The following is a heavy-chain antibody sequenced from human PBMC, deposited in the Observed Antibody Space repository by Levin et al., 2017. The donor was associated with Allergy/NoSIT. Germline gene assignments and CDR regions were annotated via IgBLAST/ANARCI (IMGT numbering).Heavy chain of an antibody. CDR2: IYWDDDK. V-gene: IGHV2-5*02. Sequence: SGPTLVKPTQTLTLTCTFSGFSLSTSGVGVGWIRQPPGKALEWLALIYWDDDKRYSPSLRSRLTVTRDTSKNQVVLTMTNMGPVDTATYYCAHRPGGGQNSNYFDDWGQGTLVTVSS. CDR3: AHRPGGGQNSNYFDD. CDR1: GFSLSTSGVG. D-gene: IGHD2-15*01. J-gene: IGHJ4*02.